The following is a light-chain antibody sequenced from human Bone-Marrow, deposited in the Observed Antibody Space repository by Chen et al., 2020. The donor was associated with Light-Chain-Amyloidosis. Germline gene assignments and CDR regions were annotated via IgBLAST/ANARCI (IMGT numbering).Light chain of an antibody. CDR1: ILAQHF. CDR2: KDS. J-gene: IGLJ2*01. V-gene: IGLV3-25*03. CDR3: QSADTNGVV. Sequence: NELTQPPSVSVSPGQTARITCSGNILAQHFAYWYQQKPGQAPVAVMFKDSERPSGIPERFSGSSSGTLVQLAISGVQAEDEADYYCQSADTNGVVFGGGTKLIVL.